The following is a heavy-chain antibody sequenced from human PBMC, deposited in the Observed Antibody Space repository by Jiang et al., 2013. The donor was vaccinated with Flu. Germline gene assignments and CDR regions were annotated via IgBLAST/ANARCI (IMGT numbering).Heavy chain of an antibody. CDR1: SSNSAA. D-gene: IGHD2-15*01. V-gene: IGHV6-1*01. CDR2: TYYRSRWYH. Sequence: SSNSAAWNWIRQSPSRGLEWLGRTYYRSRWYHDYAVSVKSRITINADTSKNQFSLQLNSVTPEDTAVYYCAKEYCSGGSCYSVSFVYWGQGTLVTVSS. CDR3: AKEYCSGGSCYSVSFVY. J-gene: IGHJ4*02.